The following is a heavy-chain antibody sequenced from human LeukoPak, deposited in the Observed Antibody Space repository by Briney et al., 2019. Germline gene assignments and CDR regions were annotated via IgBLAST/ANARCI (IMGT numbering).Heavy chain of an antibody. Sequence: SETLSLTCTVSGGSISSYYWSWIRQPPGKGLEWIGYIYYSGSTNYNPSLKSRVTISVDTSKNQFSLKLSSVTAADTAVYYCAREVRHYYDSSGYYRGSGGYYFDYWGQGTLVTVSS. V-gene: IGHV4-59*12. D-gene: IGHD3-22*01. CDR3: AREVRHYYDSSGYYRGSGGYYFDY. CDR2: IYYSGST. J-gene: IGHJ4*02. CDR1: GGSISSYY.